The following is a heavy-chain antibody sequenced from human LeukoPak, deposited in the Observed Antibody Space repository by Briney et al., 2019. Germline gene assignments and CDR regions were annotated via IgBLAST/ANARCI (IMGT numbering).Heavy chain of an antibody. J-gene: IGHJ5*02. CDR2: IYYSGST. CDR3: ARHVGYSYGSGFAP. D-gene: IGHD5-18*01. Sequence: RPSETLSLTCTVSGGSISNKYWSWIRQPPGKGLEWIGCIYYSGSTNYNPSLKSRVTISVDTSKNQLSLKLGSVTASDTAVYYCARHVGYSYGSGFAPWGQGTLVTVSS. V-gene: IGHV4-59*08. CDR1: GGSISNKY.